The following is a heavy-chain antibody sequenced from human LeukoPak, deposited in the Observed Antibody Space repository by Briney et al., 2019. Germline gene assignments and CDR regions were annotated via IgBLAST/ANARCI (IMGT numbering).Heavy chain of an antibody. J-gene: IGHJ2*01. CDR2: IYFSGST. CDR3: ARGETAAGTIWYFDL. V-gene: IGHV4-59*01. Sequence: PSETLSLICTVSGGSINGYFWSWIRQPPGKGLGWIGHIYFSGSTKYNPSLKSQVTMSLDTSKNQFSLNLNSVAAADTAVYYCARGETAAGTIWYFDLWGRGTLVTVSS. D-gene: IGHD6-13*01. CDR1: GGSINGYF.